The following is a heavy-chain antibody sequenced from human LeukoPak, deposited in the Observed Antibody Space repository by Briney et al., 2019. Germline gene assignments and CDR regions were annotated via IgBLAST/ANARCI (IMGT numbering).Heavy chain of an antibody. CDR3: ARIAAAVPGRGAFDI. Sequence: AETLSLTCTVSGGSISIYYWSWIRQPPGKGREWIGYIKYSGSANYNPSPKSRDTITVDTSKTQFSLKLSSVTAADPAVYYCARIAAAVPGRGAFDIWGQGTMVTVSS. J-gene: IGHJ3*02. V-gene: IGHV4-59*01. CDR2: IKYSGSA. D-gene: IGHD6-13*01. CDR1: GGSISIYY.